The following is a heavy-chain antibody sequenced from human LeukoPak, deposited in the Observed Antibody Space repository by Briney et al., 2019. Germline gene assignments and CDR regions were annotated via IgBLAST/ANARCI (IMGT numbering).Heavy chain of an antibody. CDR3: AKGAIRGVITN. V-gene: IGHV3-23*01. CDR1: GFTFSTYA. CDR2: ISASGGST. D-gene: IGHD3-10*01. Sequence: PGGSLRLSCAASGFTFSTYAMSWVRQAPGKGLEWVSAISASGGSTYYANSVKGRFTISRDNSKNTLCLQMNSLRAEDTAVYYCAKGAIRGVITNWGQGTLVTVSS. J-gene: IGHJ4*02.